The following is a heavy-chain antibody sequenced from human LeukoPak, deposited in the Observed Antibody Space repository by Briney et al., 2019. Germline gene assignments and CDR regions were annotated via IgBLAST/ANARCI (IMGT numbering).Heavy chain of an antibody. J-gene: IGHJ3*02. CDR2: ISSSSSTT. CDR1: GFTFSSYN. CDR3: ARDKGSSWYSAFDI. Sequence: PGGSLRLSCAASGFTFSSYNMNWVRQAPGKGLEWISYISSSSSTTYYADSVRGRFTISRDNAKNSLYLQMNSLRAEDTAVYYCARDKGSSWYSAFDIWGQGTMVTVSS. V-gene: IGHV3-48*04. D-gene: IGHD6-13*01.